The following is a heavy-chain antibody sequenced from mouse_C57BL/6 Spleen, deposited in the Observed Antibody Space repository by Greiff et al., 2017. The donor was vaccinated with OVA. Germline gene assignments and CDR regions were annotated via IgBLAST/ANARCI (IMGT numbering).Heavy chain of an antibody. CDR3: ARGLGEDY. D-gene: IGHD4-1*01. CDR2: IDPSDSYT. Sequence: QVQLQQPGAELVKPGASVKLSCKASGYTFTSYWMQWVKQRPGQGLEWIGEIDPSDSYTNYNQKFKGKATLTVDTSSSTAYMQLSSLTSEDSAVYYCARGLGEDYWGQGTTLTVSS. V-gene: IGHV1-50*01. J-gene: IGHJ2*01. CDR1: GYTFTSYW.